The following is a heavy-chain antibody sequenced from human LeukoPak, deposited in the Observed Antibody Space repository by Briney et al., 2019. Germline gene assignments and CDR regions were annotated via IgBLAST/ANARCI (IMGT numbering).Heavy chain of an antibody. CDR1: GFTFSSYA. V-gene: IGHV3-23*01. J-gene: IGHJ1*01. D-gene: IGHD3-3*01. Sequence: PGGSLRLSCGASGFTFSSYAMSWVRQAPGKGLEWVSAISGSGGSTYYADSVKGRFTISRDNAKNTVSLQMNSLRADDTGVYYCARAPSEVGGYYPEYFRHWGQGTLVTVSS. CDR2: ISGSGGST. CDR3: ARAPSEVGGYYPEYFRH.